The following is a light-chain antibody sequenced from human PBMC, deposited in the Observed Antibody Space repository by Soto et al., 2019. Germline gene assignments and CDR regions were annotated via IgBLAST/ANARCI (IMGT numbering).Light chain of an antibody. Sequence: DIVMTQSPDSLAVSLGERATINCKSSQSVFYSSSNKNYLTWYQQKPGQPPKLLIYWASTRESGVPDRFSGSGSGTDFTLTISSLQAEDVAVYYCQQYYNTPLTFGGGTKVEIK. CDR3: QQYYNTPLT. CDR1: QSVFYSSSNKNY. V-gene: IGKV4-1*01. CDR2: WAS. J-gene: IGKJ4*01.